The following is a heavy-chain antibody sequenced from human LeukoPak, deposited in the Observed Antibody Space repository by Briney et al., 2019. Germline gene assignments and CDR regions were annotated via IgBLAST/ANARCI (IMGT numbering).Heavy chain of an antibody. CDR1: GYTFTSYG. V-gene: IGHV1-18*01. D-gene: IGHD1-26*01. CDR2: ISAYNGNT. CDR3: ARAGGPVIVGAGIFDY. J-gene: IGHJ4*02. Sequence: ASVKVSCKASGYTFTSYGISWVRQAPGQGLEWMGWISAYNGNTNYAQKLQGRVTMTTDTSTSTAYMELRSLRSDDTAVYYRARAGGPVIVGAGIFDYWGQGTLVTVSS.